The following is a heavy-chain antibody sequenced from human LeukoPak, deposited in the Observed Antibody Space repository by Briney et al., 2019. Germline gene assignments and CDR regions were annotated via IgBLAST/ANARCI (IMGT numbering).Heavy chain of an antibody. CDR2: IYYSGST. J-gene: IGHJ4*02. V-gene: IGHV4-31*03. Sequence: SETLSLTCTVSGGSISSGGYYWSWIRQHPGKGLEWIGYIYYSGSTYYNPSLKSRVTISVDTSKNQFSLKLSPVTAADTAVYYCARSLYSSSSGDLDYWGQGTLVTVSS. D-gene: IGHD6-6*01. CDR1: GGSISSGGYY. CDR3: ARSLYSSSSGDLDY.